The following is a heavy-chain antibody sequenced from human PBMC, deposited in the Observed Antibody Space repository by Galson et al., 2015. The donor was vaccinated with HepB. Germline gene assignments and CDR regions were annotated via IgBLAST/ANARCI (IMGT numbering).Heavy chain of an antibody. CDR3: ARDLIVVVPAAYYYYYYGMDV. V-gene: IGHV1-3*01. Sequence: SVKVSCKASGYTFTSYAMHWVRQAPGQRLEWMGWINAGNGNTKYSQKFQGRVTITRDTSASTAYMELSSLRSEDTAVYYCARDLIVVVPAAYYYYYYGMDVWGQGTTVTVSS. CDR1: GYTFTSYA. J-gene: IGHJ6*02. D-gene: IGHD2-2*01. CDR2: INAGNGNT.